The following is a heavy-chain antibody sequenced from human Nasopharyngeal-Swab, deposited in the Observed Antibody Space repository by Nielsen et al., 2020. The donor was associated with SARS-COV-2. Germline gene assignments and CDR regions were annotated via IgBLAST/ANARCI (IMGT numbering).Heavy chain of an antibody. V-gene: IGHV3-11*04. J-gene: IGHJ6*03. D-gene: IGHD3-3*01. CDR2: ISSSGSTI. Sequence: GGSLRLSCAASGFTFSDYYMSWIRQAPGKGLEWVSYISSSGSTIYYADSVKGRFTISRDNAKNSLYLQMNSLRAEDTAVYYCARDGLFYDFWSEYYYYYYMDVWGKGTTVTVSS. CDR3: ARDGLFYDFWSEYYYYYYMDV. CDR1: GFTFSDYY.